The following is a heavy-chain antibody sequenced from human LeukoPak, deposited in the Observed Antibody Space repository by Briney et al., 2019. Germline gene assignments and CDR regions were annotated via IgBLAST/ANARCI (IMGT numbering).Heavy chain of an antibody. J-gene: IGHJ4*02. CDR1: GFTFSSYE. CDR2: IKQDGSEK. Sequence: GGSLRLSCAASGFTFSSYEMNWVRQAPGKGLEWVANIKQDGSEKYYVDSVKGRFTISRDNAKNSLYLQMNSLRAEDTAVYYCARAEGYWGQGTLVTVSS. V-gene: IGHV3-7*01. CDR3: ARAEGY.